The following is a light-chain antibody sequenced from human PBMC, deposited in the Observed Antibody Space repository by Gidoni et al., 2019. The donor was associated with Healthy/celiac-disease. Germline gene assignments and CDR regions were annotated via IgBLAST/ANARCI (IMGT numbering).Light chain of an antibody. CDR1: QSMSSW. CDR2: KAS. J-gene: IGKJ1*01. V-gene: IGKV1-5*03. Sequence: DIQMTQSPSTLSASVGDRVTITCLASQSMSSWLAWYQQKPGKAPKLLIYKASSLESGVPSRFSGSGSVTEFTLSISSLQPDYFATYYCQQYNSLWTFGQXTKVEIK. CDR3: QQYNSLWT.